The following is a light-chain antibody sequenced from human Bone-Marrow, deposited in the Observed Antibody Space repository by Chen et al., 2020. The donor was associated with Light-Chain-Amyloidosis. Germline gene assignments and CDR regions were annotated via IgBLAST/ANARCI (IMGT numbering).Light chain of an antibody. J-gene: IGLJ2*01. CDR3: QSADSSGTYEVI. Sequence: SYELTQPPSVSVSPGQTARITCSGDDLPTKYAYWSQQNPGQAPVLVIHRDTERPSGISERIAVSSSGTTATFTISGVQAEDEADYHCQSADSSGTYEVIFGGGTKLTVL. CDR2: RDT. CDR1: DLPTKY. V-gene: IGLV3-25*03.